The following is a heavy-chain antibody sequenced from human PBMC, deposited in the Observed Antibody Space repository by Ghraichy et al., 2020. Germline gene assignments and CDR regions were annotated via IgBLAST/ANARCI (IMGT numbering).Heavy chain of an antibody. CDR3: ARGDTSMEFDY. Sequence: ASVKVSCKASGYIFTVYYMHWVRQAPGQGLEWIGWINPNSGGTNFAQKFQGRVIMARDTSINTAYMELNRLRSDDTALYYCARGDTSMEFDYWGQGTLVTVSS. J-gene: IGHJ4*02. CDR1: GYIFTVYY. D-gene: IGHD5-18*01. V-gene: IGHV1-2*02. CDR2: INPNSGGT.